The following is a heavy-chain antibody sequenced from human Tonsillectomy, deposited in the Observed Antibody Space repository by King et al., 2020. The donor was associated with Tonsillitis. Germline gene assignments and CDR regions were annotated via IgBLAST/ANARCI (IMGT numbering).Heavy chain of an antibody. D-gene: IGHD3-22*01. J-gene: IGHJ4*02. CDR1: GGSVSSGSYY. CDR3: ARGVSITMIVASNYYFDY. CDR2: IYYSGST. V-gene: IGHV4-61*01. Sequence: VQLQESGPGLVKPSETLSLTCTVSGGSVSSGSYYWSWIRQPPGKGLDSIGYIYYSGSTNYNPSLKSRVTISVDTSKNQFSLKLSSVTAADTAVYYCARGVSITMIVASNYYFDYWGQGTLVSVSS.